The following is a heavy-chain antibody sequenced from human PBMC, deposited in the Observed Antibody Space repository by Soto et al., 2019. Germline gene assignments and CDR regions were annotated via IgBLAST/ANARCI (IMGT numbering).Heavy chain of an antibody. CDR3: ARGDFWSGYYYFDY. J-gene: IGHJ4*02. CDR2: ISAYNGNT. V-gene: IGHV1-18*01. CDR1: AYTFTSYG. Sequence: SLKVSCKASAYTFTSYGISWVRQAPGQGLEWMGWISAYNGNTNYAQKLQGRVTMTTDTSTSTAYMELRSLRSDDTAVYYCARGDFWSGYYYFDYWGQGTLVTGSS. D-gene: IGHD3-3*01.